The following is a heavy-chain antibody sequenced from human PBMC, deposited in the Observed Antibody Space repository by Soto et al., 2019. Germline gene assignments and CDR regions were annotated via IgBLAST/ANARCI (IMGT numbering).Heavy chain of an antibody. Sequence: PSETLSLTCAVYGGSFSGYYWSWIRQPPGKGLEWIGEINHSGSTNYNPSLKSRVTISVDTSKNQFSLKLSSVTAADTAVYYCARGHTAMASYYYYYYGIAVWGQGTTVTVSS. V-gene: IGHV4-34*01. CDR1: GGSFSGYY. CDR3: ARGHTAMASYYYYYYGIAV. J-gene: IGHJ6*02. CDR2: INHSGST. D-gene: IGHD5-18*01.